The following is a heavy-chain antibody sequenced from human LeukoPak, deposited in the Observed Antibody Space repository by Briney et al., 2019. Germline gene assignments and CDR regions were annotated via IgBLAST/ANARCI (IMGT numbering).Heavy chain of an antibody. CDR1: GFTFSSYA. CDR2: ISYDGSNK. D-gene: IGHD3-22*01. J-gene: IGHJ4*02. Sequence: PGGSLRLSCAASGFTFSSYAMHWVRQAPGKGLEWVAVISYDGSNKYYADSVKGRFTISGDNSKNTLYLQMNSLRAEDTAVYYCARDLYYYDSSGYSPGYWGQGTLVTVSS. V-gene: IGHV3-30-3*01. CDR3: ARDLYYYDSSGYSPGY.